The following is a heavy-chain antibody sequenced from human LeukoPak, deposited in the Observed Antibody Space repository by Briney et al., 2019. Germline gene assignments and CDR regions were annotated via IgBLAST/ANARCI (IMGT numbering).Heavy chain of an antibody. J-gene: IGHJ6*03. V-gene: IGHV3-11*01. Sequence: GGSLRLSCAASGFTFSDYYMSWIRQAPGKGLEWVSYISSSGTTVYNADSVKGRFTISRDNAKNSLFLQMNSLRAEDTAVYYCARDGVLRYFDYYYYYMDVWGKGTTVTISS. D-gene: IGHD3-9*01. CDR2: ISSSGTTV. CDR1: GFTFSDYY. CDR3: ARDGVLRYFDYYYYYMDV.